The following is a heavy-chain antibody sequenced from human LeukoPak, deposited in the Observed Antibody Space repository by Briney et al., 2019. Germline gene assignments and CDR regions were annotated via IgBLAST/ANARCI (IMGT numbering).Heavy chain of an antibody. Sequence: GGSLRLSCAASGFTFSSYWMSWVRQAPGKGLEWVAYIQNDGSNEQYADSVKGRFSISRDSSKNILYLQMNSLRAEDTAVYYCAKDRCSNGIGCYYYYMDVWGKGTTVTISS. CDR2: IQNDGSNE. D-gene: IGHD2-8*01. V-gene: IGHV3-30*02. CDR1: GFTFSSYW. J-gene: IGHJ6*03. CDR3: AKDRCSNGIGCYYYYMDV.